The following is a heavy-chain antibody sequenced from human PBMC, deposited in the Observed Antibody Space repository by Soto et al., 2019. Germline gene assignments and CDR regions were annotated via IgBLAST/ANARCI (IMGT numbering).Heavy chain of an antibody. Sequence: QVQLVQSGDEVKRPGASVKVSCKTSGYTFTSYGISWVRQAPGQGLEWMGWISAYDGNTNSAQNLQGRLTMTTDTPTPTAYMALRNLRSDDTAVYYCARARLGLASGSQDWVDPWGQGTLVTVSS. CDR2: ISAYDGNT. D-gene: IGHD3-10*01. CDR3: ARARLGLASGSQDWVDP. V-gene: IGHV1-18*01. J-gene: IGHJ5*02. CDR1: GYTFTSYG.